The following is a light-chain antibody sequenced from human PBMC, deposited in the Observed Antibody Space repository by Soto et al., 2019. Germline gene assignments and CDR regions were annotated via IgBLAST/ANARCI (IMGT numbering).Light chain of an antibody. CDR3: QQYHKWPPLT. CDR1: QSVSTN. CDR2: DAS. Sequence: EILMTQSPASLSVSPGENATLSCRASQSVSTNLFWYQQKLGQSPRLLIYDASTRPTGIPARFGGMGSGTQFTLSIPSLQSEDSAVYYCQQYHKWPPLTFGGGTKVEI. J-gene: IGKJ4*01. V-gene: IGKV3-15*01.